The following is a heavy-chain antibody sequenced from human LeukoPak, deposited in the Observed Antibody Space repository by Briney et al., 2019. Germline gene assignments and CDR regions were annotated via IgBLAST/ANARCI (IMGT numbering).Heavy chain of an antibody. CDR3: ARHLDYDILTGYYGDYYYYMDV. D-gene: IGHD3-9*01. Sequence: SSETLSLTCAVSGGSITSYYWSWIRQPPGKGLEWIGYVYTTGNTNYNPSLKGRVTISLDTSKNQFSLNLSSVTAADTAVYYCARHLDYDILTGYYGDYYYYMDVWGKGTTVTVSS. V-gene: IGHV4-4*09. CDR2: VYTTGNT. CDR1: GGSITSYY. J-gene: IGHJ6*03.